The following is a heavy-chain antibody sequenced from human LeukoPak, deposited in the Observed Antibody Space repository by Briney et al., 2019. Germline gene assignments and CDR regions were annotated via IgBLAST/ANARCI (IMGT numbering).Heavy chain of an antibody. V-gene: IGHV3-30*04. CDR1: GFTFSSYA. CDR2: ISYDGSNK. J-gene: IGHJ4*02. CDR3: ARDPTAGV. Sequence: PGRSLRLSCAASGFTFSSYAMHWVRQAPGKGLEWVAVISYDGSNKYYADSVKGRFTISRDNSKNTLYLQMNSLRAEDTAVYYCARDPTAGVWGQGTLATVSS.